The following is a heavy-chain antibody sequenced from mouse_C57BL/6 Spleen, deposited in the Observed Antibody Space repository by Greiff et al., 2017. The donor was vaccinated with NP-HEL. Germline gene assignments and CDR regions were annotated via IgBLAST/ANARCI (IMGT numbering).Heavy chain of an antibody. CDR1: GFTFTDYY. CDR3: ARFPSTTVVPVGGYWYFDV. D-gene: IGHD1-1*01. J-gene: IGHJ1*03. CDR2: IRNKANGYTT. V-gene: IGHV7-3*01. Sequence: EVMLVESGGGLVQPGGSLSLSCAASGFTFTDYYMSWVRQPPGKALEWLGFIRNKANGYTTEYSASVKGRFTISRDNSQSILYLQMNALRAEDSATYYCARFPSTTVVPVGGYWYFDVWGTGTTVTVSS.